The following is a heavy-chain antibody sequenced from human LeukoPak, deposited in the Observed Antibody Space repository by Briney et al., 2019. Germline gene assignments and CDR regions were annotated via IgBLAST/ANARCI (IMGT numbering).Heavy chain of an antibody. Sequence: GGSLRLSCAASGFTFSNYWMNWVRQALGKGLECLANIKQDRSETYYADSVKGRFTISRDNSKNTLYLQMNSLRAEDTAVYYCAKEDHSSWFGIGYFDYWGQGTLVTVSS. D-gene: IGHD6-13*01. CDR2: IKQDRSET. CDR1: GFTFSNYW. CDR3: AKEDHSSWFGIGYFDY. J-gene: IGHJ4*02. V-gene: IGHV3-7*01.